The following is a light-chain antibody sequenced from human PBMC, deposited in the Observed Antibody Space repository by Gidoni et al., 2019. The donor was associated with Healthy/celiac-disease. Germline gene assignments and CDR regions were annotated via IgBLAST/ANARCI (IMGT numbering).Light chain of an antibody. J-gene: IGKJ5*01. V-gene: IGKV3-11*01. Sequence: ELVLTQPPATLSLSPGERATLSCRASQSVSSYLAWYQQKPGQAPRLLIYDASNRATGIPARFSGSGSGTDFTLTISSLEPEDFAVYYCQQRSNWPPTCGQGTRLEIK. CDR3: QQRSNWPPT. CDR1: QSVSSY. CDR2: DAS.